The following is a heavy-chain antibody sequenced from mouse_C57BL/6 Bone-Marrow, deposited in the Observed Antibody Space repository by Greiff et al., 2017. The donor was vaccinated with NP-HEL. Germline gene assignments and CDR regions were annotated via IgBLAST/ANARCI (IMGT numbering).Heavy chain of an antibody. Sequence: VQLQQSGPELVKPGASVKISCKASGYAFSSSWMNWVKQRPGKGLEWIGRIYPGDGDTNYNGKFKGKATLTADNSSSTAYMQLSSLTSEDSAVYYCARAIYYGSYLLSGIAYWGQGTLVTVSA. CDR2: IYPGDGDT. CDR3: ARAIYYGSYLLSGIAY. CDR1: GYAFSSSW. J-gene: IGHJ3*01. D-gene: IGHD2-1*01. V-gene: IGHV1-82*01.